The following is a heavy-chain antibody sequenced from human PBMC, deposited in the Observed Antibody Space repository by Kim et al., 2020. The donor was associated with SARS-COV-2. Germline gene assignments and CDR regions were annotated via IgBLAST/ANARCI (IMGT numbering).Heavy chain of an antibody. Sequence: SETLSLTCAVYGGSFSGYYWSWIRQPPGKGLEWIGEINHSGSTNYNPSLKSRVTISVDTSKNQFSLKLSSVTAADTAVYYCARDRVRIFGVVNYYYYYGMDVWGQGTTVTVSS. J-gene: IGHJ6*02. CDR1: GGSFSGYY. V-gene: IGHV4-34*01. D-gene: IGHD3-3*01. CDR2: INHSGST. CDR3: ARDRVRIFGVVNYYYYYGMDV.